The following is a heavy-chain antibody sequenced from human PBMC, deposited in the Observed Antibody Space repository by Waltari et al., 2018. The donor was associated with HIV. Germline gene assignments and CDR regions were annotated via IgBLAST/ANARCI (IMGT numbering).Heavy chain of an antibody. D-gene: IGHD3-3*01. V-gene: IGHV1-2*02. CDR1: GYTFTGYY. Sequence: QLQLVQSGAEVKKPGASVKVSCKASGYTFTGYYMHWVRQAPGQGLEWMGWINPNSGGTNYEQKFQGMVTMNRDTSISTAYMELSRLRSDDTAVYYCARDPPYGYDFWSGYYAPDYYYGMDVWGQGTTVTVSS. CDR3: ARDPPYGYDFWSGYYAPDYYYGMDV. J-gene: IGHJ6*02. CDR2: INPNSGGT.